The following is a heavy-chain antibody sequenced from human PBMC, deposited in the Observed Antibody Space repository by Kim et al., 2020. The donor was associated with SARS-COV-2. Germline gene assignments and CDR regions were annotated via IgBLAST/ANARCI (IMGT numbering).Heavy chain of an antibody. J-gene: IGHJ4*02. V-gene: IGHV3-9*01. D-gene: IGHD6-13*01. CDR2: SSWNSGSI. CDR3: ATGAAAGTNGFDY. Sequence: GGSLRLSCAASGFTFDDYAMHWVRQAPGKGLGWVSGSSWNSGSIGYADSVKGRFTISRDNAKNSLYLQMNSLRAEDTALYYCATGAAAGTNGFDYWGQGTLVTVSS. CDR1: GFTFDDYA.